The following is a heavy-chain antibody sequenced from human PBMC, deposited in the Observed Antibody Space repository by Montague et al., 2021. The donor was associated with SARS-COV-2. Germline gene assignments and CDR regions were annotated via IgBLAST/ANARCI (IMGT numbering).Heavy chain of an antibody. D-gene: IGHD2-2*01. V-gene: IGHV4-39*01. CDR2: IYYSGST. CDR3: ARLHCSSTSRYYLFFAETSHLDY. Sequence: SETLSLTCTVSGGSISSSSYYWGWIRQPPGKGLEWIGSIYYSGSTYYNPSLKSRVTISVDTSKNQFSLKLSSVTAADTAVYYCARLHCSSTSRYYLFFAETSHLDYWGQGTLVTVSS. CDR1: GGSISSSSYY. J-gene: IGHJ4*02.